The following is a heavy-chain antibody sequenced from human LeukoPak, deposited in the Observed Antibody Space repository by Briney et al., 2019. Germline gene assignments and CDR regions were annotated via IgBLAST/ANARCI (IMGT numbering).Heavy chain of an antibody. V-gene: IGHV3-48*02. CDR3: VRDQDCGGDCYSGYFDY. J-gene: IGHJ4*02. D-gene: IGHD2-21*02. CDR2: ISSSTSTI. Sequence: PAGSLRLSCAASGFTCSSYGMDWVRQVPGKGLEGVSYISSSTSTIYYADSLKGRFTISRDNAKNSLYLQMNSLRDDDTAVYYCVRDQDCGGDCYSGYFDYWGQGTLVTVSS. CDR1: GFTCSSYG.